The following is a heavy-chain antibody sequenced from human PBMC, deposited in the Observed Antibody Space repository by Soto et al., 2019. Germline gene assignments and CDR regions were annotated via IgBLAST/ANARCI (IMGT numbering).Heavy chain of an antibody. CDR3: ARGVRGYCSGGSCYPYAFDI. Sequence: ASVKVSCKASGYTFTGYYMHWVRQAPGQGLEWVGWINPNSGGTNYAQKFQGWVTMTRDTSISTAYMELSRLRSDDTAVYYCARGVRGYCSGGSCYPYAFDIWGQGTMVTVSS. V-gene: IGHV1-2*04. CDR2: INPNSGGT. J-gene: IGHJ3*02. D-gene: IGHD2-15*01. CDR1: GYTFTGYY.